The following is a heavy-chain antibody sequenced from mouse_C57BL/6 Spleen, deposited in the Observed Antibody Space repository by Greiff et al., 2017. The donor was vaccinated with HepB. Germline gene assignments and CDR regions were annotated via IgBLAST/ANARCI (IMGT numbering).Heavy chain of an antibody. CDR3: ARSYYGSLAWFAY. Sequence: EVQLVESVAELVRPGASVKLSCTASGFNIKNTYMHWVKQRPEQGLEWIGRIDPANGNTKYAPKFQGKATITADTSSNTAYLQLSSLTSEDTAIYYCARSYYGSLAWFAYWGQGTLVTVSA. CDR2: IDPANGNT. D-gene: IGHD1-1*01. J-gene: IGHJ3*01. V-gene: IGHV14-3*01. CDR1: GFNIKNTY.